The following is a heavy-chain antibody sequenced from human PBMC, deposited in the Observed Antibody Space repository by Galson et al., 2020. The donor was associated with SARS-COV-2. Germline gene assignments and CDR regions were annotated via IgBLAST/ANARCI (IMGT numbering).Heavy chain of an antibody. CDR3: TFRMDV. J-gene: IGHJ6*02. V-gene: IGHV3-15*01. Sequence: GGSLRLSCAASGFTFSSYGMHWVRQAPGKGLAWVGRIKTKGDGGATDYVAPVNGRFSISRDESKDILYLQMNSLRSEDAGVYYCTFRMDVWGQGTTVTVSS. CDR1: GFTFSSYG. CDR2: IKTKGDGGAT.